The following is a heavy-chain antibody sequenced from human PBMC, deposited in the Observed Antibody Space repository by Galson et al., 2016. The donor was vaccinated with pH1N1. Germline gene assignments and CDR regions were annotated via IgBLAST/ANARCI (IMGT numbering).Heavy chain of an antibody. CDR3: TRDLGGEDYYNGMDV. CDR2: ISWNGGSI. D-gene: IGHD3-10*01. V-gene: IGHV3-9*01. Sequence: SLRLSCAASGFTFDDYAMHWVRQAPGKGLEWVSGISWNGGSIGYADSVKGRFTISRDNAKNSLYLQMNSLRAEDTAVYYCTRDLGGEDYYNGMDVWGQGTTVTVSS. J-gene: IGHJ6*02. CDR1: GFTFDDYA.